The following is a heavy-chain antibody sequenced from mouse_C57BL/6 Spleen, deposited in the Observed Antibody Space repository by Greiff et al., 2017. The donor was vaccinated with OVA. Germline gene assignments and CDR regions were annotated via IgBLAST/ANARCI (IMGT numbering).Heavy chain of an antibody. J-gene: IGHJ2*01. CDR2: IYPGDGDT. V-gene: IGHV1-82*01. CDR1: GYAFSSSW. D-gene: IGHD1-1*01. CDR3: ARNPHYYGSSLDY. Sequence: QVQLQQSGPELVKPGASVKISCKASGYAFSSSWMNWVKQRPGKGLEWIGRIYPGDGDTNYNGKFKGKATLTADKSSSTAYMQLSSLTSEDSAVYFGARNPHYYGSSLDYWGQGTTLTVSS.